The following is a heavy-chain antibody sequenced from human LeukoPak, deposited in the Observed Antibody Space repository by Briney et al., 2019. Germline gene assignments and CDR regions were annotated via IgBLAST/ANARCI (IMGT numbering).Heavy chain of an antibody. CDR3: ARETFYDFWSGYSDY. J-gene: IGHJ4*02. Sequence: GGSLRLPCAASGFTFSSYWMSWVRQAPGKGLEWVANIKQDGSEKYYVDSVKGRFTISRDNAKNSLYLQMNSLRAEDTAVYYCARETFYDFWSGYSDYWGQGTLVTVSS. V-gene: IGHV3-7*01. D-gene: IGHD3-3*01. CDR1: GFTFSSYW. CDR2: IKQDGSEK.